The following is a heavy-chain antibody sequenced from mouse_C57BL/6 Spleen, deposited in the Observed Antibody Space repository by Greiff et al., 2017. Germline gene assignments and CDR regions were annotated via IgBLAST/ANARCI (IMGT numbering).Heavy chain of an antibody. V-gene: IGHV5-17*01. CDR3: ARGITTVVARGFDY. J-gene: IGHJ2*01. CDR1: GFTFSDYG. D-gene: IGHD1-1*01. Sequence: EVKLMESGGGLVKPGGSLKLSCAASGFTFSDYGMHWVRQAPEKGLEWVAYISSGSSTIYYADTVKGRFTISRDNAKNTLFLQMTSLRSEDTAMYYCARGITTVVARGFDYWGQGTTLTVSS. CDR2: ISSGSSTI.